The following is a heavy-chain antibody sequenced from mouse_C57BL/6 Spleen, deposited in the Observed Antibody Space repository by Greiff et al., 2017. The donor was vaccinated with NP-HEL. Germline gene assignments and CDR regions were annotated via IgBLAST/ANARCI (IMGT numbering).Heavy chain of an antibody. CDR3: ARGVRSYWYFDV. J-gene: IGHJ1*03. CDR2: IYPGSGNT. Sequence: QVQLKESGAELVRPGASVKLSCKASGYTFTDYYINWVKQRPGQGLEWIARIYPGSGNTYYNEKFKGKATLTAEKSSSTAYMQLSSLTSEDSAVYFCARGVRSYWYFDVWGTGTTVTVSS. CDR1: GYTFTDYY. D-gene: IGHD1-1*01. V-gene: IGHV1-76*01.